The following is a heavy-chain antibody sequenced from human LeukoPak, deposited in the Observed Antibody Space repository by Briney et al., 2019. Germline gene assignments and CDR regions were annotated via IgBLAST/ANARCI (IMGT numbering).Heavy chain of an antibody. CDR1: GFTFSSYA. V-gene: IGHV3-23*01. CDR2: ISGSGGST. Sequence: GGPLRLSCAASGFTFSSYAMSWVRQAPGKGLEWVSAISGSGGSTYYADSVKGRFTISRDNSKNTLYLQMNSLRAEDTAVYYCAKDPYYGSGSYYDYWGQGTLVTVSS. J-gene: IGHJ4*02. CDR3: AKDPYYGSGSYYDY. D-gene: IGHD3-10*01.